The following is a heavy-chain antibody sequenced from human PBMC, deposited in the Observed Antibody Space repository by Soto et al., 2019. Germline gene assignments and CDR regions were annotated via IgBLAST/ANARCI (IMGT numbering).Heavy chain of an antibody. CDR3: AREGTYYYGSGTDVFDY. J-gene: IGHJ4*02. CDR2: IYYSGNT. CDR1: GGSISSGSFY. V-gene: IGHV4-31*03. Sequence: QVQLQESGPGLVKPSQTLSLTCTVSGGSISSGSFYWSWIRQHPGKGLEWIGYIYYSGNTYYNPSLKSRTTISVDTSKYQFSLKLSSVTAADTAVYYCAREGTYYYGSGTDVFDYWGQGTLVTVSS. D-gene: IGHD3-10*01.